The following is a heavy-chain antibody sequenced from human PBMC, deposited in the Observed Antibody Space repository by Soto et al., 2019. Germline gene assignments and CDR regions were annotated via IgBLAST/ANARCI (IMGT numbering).Heavy chain of an antibody. D-gene: IGHD3-10*01. CDR1: GGSISSYY. CDR2: IYYSGST. J-gene: IGHJ4*02. CDR3: ASGSYYGSGTFWGYFDY. V-gene: IGHV4-59*01. Sequence: SETLSLTCTVSGGSISSYYWSWIRQPPGKGLEWIGYIYYSGSTNYNPSLKSRVTISVDTSKNQFSLKLSSVTAADTAVYYCASGSYYGSGTFWGYFDYWGQGTLVTVSS.